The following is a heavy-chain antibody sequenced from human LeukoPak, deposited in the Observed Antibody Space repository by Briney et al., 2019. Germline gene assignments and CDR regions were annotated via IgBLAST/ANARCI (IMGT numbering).Heavy chain of an antibody. Sequence: GGSLRLSCAASGFTFSSYSMNWVRQAPGKGLEWVSYISSSSSTIYYADSVKGRFTISRDNAKNSLYLQMNSLRAEDTAVYYCARGGAMGNFDYWGQGTLVTVSS. CDR1: GFTFSSYS. D-gene: IGHD5-18*01. CDR3: ARGGAMGNFDY. J-gene: IGHJ4*02. V-gene: IGHV3-48*01. CDR2: ISSSSSTI.